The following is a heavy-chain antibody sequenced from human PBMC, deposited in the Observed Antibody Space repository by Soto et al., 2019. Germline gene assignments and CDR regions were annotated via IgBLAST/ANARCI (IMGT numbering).Heavy chain of an antibody. J-gene: IGHJ6*02. V-gene: IGHV1-18*01. CDR3: ARDRAPYYDFWSGYRPHYYYGMDV. CDR1: GYTFTSYG. Sequence: ASVKVSCKASGYTFTSYGISWVRQAPGQGLEWMGGISAYNGNTNYAQKLQGRVTMTTDTSTSTAYMELRSLRSHDTAVYYCARDRAPYYDFWSGYRPHYYYGMDVWGQGTTVTVSS. CDR2: ISAYNGNT. D-gene: IGHD3-3*01.